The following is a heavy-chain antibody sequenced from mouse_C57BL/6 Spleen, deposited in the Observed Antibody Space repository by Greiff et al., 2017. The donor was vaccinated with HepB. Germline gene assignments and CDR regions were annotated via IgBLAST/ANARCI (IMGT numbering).Heavy chain of an antibody. CDR3: ARDDTSWFAY. CDR2: ISSGGSYT. D-gene: IGHD5-1-1*01. CDR1: GFTFSSYG. V-gene: IGHV5-6*01. J-gene: IGHJ3*01. Sequence: EVQGVESGGDLVKPGGSLKLSCAASGFTFSSYGMSWVRQTPDKRLEWVATISSGGSYTYYPDSVKGRFTISRDNAKNTLYLQMSSLKSEDTAMYYYARDDTSWFAYWGQGTLVTVSA.